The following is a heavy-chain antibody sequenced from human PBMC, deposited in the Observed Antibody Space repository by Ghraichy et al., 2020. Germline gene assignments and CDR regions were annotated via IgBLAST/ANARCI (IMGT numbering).Heavy chain of an antibody. J-gene: IGHJ4*02. CDR1: GFTFSSYG. Sequence: GGSLRLSCAASGFTFSSYGMHWVRQAPGKGLEWVAFIRYDGSNKYYADSVKGRFTISRDNSKNTLYLQMNSLRAEDTAVYYCAKGRSGYLGSSPFDYWGQGTLVTVSS. CDR3: AKGRSGYLGSSPFDY. V-gene: IGHV3-30*02. CDR2: IRYDGSNK. D-gene: IGHD1-26*01.